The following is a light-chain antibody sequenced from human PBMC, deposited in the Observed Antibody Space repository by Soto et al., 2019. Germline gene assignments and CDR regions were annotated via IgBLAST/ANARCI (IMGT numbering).Light chain of an antibody. J-gene: IGLJ1*01. Sequence: QSALTQPASVSGSAGQSIAISCTGSSSDVGVCNQVSWYQQHPGKVPKLIIYEVTSRPSGVSIRFSASKSGNTASLTISVLLTEDEHEYDWNSYTTSITRVVRTGNKVTVL. CDR3: NSYTTSITRV. V-gene: IGLV2-14*01. CDR1: SSDVGVCNQ. CDR2: EVT.